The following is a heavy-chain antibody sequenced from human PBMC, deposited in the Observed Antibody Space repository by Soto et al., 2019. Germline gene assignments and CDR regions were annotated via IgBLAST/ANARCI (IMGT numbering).Heavy chain of an antibody. D-gene: IGHD1-7*01. Sequence: QVQLQQWGAGLLKPSETLSLTCAVYGGSFSGYYWSWIRQPPGKGLEWIGEINHSGSTNYNPSLKSRVTISVDTSKNQFPLKLSSVTAADTAVYYCATAPGTTTDYWGQGTLVTVSS. J-gene: IGHJ4*02. CDR1: GGSFSGYY. V-gene: IGHV4-34*01. CDR2: INHSGST. CDR3: ATAPGTTTDY.